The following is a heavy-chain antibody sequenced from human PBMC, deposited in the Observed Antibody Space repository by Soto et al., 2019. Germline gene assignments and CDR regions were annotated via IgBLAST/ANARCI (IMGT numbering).Heavy chain of an antibody. CDR3: AKDRVIQLLPIWPDP. CDR1: GFSFSNYG. V-gene: IGHV3-30*18. D-gene: IGHD2-2*01. J-gene: IGHJ5*02. Sequence: GALRLSCVASGFSFSNYGMHWVRQAPGKGLEWVAFVSSDGNNKYYADSVKGRFTISRDNSKNTVYLQVDSLRIDDTAVYYCAKDRVIQLLPIWPDPWGQGTLVTVSS. CDR2: VSSDGNNK.